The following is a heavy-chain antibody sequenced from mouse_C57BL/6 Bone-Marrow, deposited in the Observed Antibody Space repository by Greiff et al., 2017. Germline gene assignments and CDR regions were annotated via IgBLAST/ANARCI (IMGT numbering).Heavy chain of an antibody. CDR1: GYSFTGYY. J-gene: IGHJ2*01. V-gene: IGHV1-42*01. CDR3: ARWELGRIDY. CDR2: INPSTGGT. D-gene: IGHD4-1*01. Sequence: EVKVEESGPELVKPGASVKISCKASGYSFTGYYMNWVKQSPEKSLEWIGEINPSTGGTTYNQKFKAKATLTVDKSSSTAYMQLKSLTSEDSAVYYCARWELGRIDYWGQGTTLTVSS.